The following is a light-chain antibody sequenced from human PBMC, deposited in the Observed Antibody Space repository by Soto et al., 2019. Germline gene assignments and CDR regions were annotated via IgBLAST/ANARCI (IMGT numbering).Light chain of an antibody. J-gene: IGKJ2*01. V-gene: IGKV3-20*01. CDR2: DAS. CDR1: QSVSSSY. CDR3: QQYGSSQDT. Sequence: EIVLTQSPGTLSLSPGERATLSCRASQSVSSSYLAWYRQNPGQAPRLLIYDASSRAYGIPDRFSGSGSGTDFTLSISRLEPEDFAVYYFQQYGSSQDTFGQGTKLEIK.